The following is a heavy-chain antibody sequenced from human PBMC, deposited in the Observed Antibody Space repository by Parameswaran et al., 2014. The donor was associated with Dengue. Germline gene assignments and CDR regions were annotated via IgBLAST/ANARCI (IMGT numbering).Heavy chain of an antibody. D-gene: IGHD1-26*01. J-gene: IGHJ4*02. V-gene: IGHV1-3*01. CDR3: ARDGKEGATIFYY. Sequence: WVRQAPGQRLEWMGWINPGNGDTKYSQKFQGRVTMTADTSASTVYVELKSLTSEDMAIYYCARDGKEGATIFYYWGQGTLVTVSS. CDR2: INPGNGDT.